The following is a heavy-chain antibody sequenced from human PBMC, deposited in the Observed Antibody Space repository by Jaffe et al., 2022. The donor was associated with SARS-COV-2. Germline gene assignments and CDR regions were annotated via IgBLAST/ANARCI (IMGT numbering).Heavy chain of an antibody. J-gene: IGHJ4*02. CDR2: ISSSSNYI. CDR3: ARDSYHYDSSGYYMYYFDY. CDR1: GFTFSSYS. V-gene: IGHV3-21*01. Sequence: EVQLVESGGGLVKPGGSLRLSCAASGFTFSSYSMNWVRQAPGKGLEWVSSISSSSNYIYYADSVKGRFTISRDNAKNSLYLQMNSLRAEDTAVYYCARDSYHYDSSGYYMYYFDYWGQGTLVTVSS. D-gene: IGHD3-22*01.